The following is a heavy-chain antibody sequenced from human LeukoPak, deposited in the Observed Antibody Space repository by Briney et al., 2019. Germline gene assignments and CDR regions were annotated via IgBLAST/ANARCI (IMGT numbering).Heavy chain of an antibody. J-gene: IGHJ4*02. Sequence: SETLSLTCTVSGVSISSSNSYWGWIRQPPGKGLEWIGSNSGNTYYNASLKSQVSISIDTSKNQFSLKLTSVTAADTAVYYRARQTGSGLFILPGGQGTLVTVSS. D-gene: IGHD3/OR15-3a*01. CDR2: NSGNT. CDR1: GVSISSSNSY. V-gene: IGHV4-39*01. CDR3: ARQTGSGLFILP.